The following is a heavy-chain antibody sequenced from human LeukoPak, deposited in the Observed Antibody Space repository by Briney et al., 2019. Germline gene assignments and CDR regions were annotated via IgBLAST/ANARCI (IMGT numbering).Heavy chain of an antibody. V-gene: IGHV4-34*01. CDR1: GGSFSGYH. D-gene: IGHD3-3*01. J-gene: IGHJ6*03. CDR3: ASLPARRLRFLEWSTYPVDYYMDV. Sequence: SETLSLTCAVYGGSFSGYHWSWIRQPPGKGLEWIGEINHSGSTNYNPSLKSRGTIPVDTSNHQYSLRLSSVTAADTAVYYCASLPARRLRFLEWSTYPVDYYMDVWGKGTTVTVSS. CDR2: INHSGST.